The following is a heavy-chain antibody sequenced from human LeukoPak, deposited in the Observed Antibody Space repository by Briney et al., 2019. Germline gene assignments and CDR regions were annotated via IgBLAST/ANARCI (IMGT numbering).Heavy chain of an antibody. CDR3: ARQHISSWFFGIDF. Sequence: PGGSLRLSCAASGFTFSSYGMHWVRQAPGKGLEWLTLVSYDGSKTYFIDSVKGRFTISRDFSTNTLFLLMNSLRAEDTAVYYCARQHISSWFFGIDFWGQGALVTVSS. D-gene: IGHD6-13*01. J-gene: IGHJ4*02. V-gene: IGHV3-30*03. CDR2: VSYDGSKT. CDR1: GFTFSSYG.